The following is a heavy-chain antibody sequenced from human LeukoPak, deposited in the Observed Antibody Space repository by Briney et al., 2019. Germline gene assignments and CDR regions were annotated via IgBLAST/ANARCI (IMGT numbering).Heavy chain of an antibody. J-gene: IGHJ1*01. Sequence: GGSLRLSCAASGFTFSSYAMSWVRQAPEKGLEWVSSITGSGENTYYADSVKGRFTISRDKSKTTLYLFMHSLRVEDSAVYYCARGDGYNDAEYLQHWGQGTLVTV. CDR1: GFTFSSYA. CDR3: ARGDGYNDAEYLQH. V-gene: IGHV3-23*01. D-gene: IGHD5-24*01. CDR2: ITGSGENT.